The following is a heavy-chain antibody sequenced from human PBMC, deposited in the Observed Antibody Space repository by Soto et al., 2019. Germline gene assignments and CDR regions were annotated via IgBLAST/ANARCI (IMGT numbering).Heavy chain of an antibody. Sequence: GGSLRLSCAGSGFTFSTYNMDWVRQAPGKGLEWISYITNTGETIYYADSVRGRFTISRDNAKNALFLQMNSLRDEDTAVYYCARDGDRGFDMDVWGQGTTVTVSS. J-gene: IGHJ6*02. CDR3: ARDGDRGFDMDV. CDR2: ITNTGETI. V-gene: IGHV3-48*02. CDR1: GFTFSTYN.